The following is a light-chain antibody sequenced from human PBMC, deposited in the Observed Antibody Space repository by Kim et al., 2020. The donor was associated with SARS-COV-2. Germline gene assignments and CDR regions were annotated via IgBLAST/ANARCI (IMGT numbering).Light chain of an antibody. V-gene: IGLV4-69*01. J-gene: IGLJ1*01. CDR1: SAFSTYS. CDR2: VNSDGSH. Sequence: QLVLTQSPSASASLGASVKLTCTLSSAFSTYSIVWHQQQPEKGPRYLMKVNSDGSHTKGDGIPDRFSGSSSGAERYLTISSLQSEDEADYYCQTWGTVPHYVFATGTKVTVL. CDR3: QTWGTVPHYV.